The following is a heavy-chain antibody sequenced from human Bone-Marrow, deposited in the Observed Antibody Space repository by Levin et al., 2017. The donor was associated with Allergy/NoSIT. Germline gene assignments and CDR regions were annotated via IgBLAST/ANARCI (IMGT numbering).Heavy chain of an antibody. Sequence: GESLKISCEASRFTFNDHAMHWVRQAPGKGLEWVALISYDGNKKYYADSVKGRFTISRDDSKNTLYLQMNSLRTEDTAVYYCASSPNCYDYGDSGFFWGQGTLVTVSS. J-gene: IGHJ4*02. D-gene: IGHD4-17*01. CDR1: RFTFNDHA. CDR3: ASSPNCYDYGDSGFF. V-gene: IGHV3-30*04. CDR2: ISYDGNKK.